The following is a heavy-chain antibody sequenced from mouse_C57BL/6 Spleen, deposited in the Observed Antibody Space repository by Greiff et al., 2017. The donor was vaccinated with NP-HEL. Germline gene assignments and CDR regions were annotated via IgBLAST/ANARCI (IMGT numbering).Heavy chain of an antibody. CDR3: GRGVYDYDACAY. D-gene: IGHD2-4*01. CDR2: INPGSGGT. CDR1: GYAFTNYL. Sequence: QVQLQQSGAELVRPGTSVKVSCKASGYAFTNYLIEWVKQRPGQGLEWIGVINPGSGGTNYNEKFKGKATLTADKSSSTAYMQLSSLTSEDSAVYFGGRGVYDYDACAYWGQGTMVTVSA. V-gene: IGHV1-54*01. J-gene: IGHJ3*01.